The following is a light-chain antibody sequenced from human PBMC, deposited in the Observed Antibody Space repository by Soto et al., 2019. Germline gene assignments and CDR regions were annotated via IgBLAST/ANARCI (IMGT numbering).Light chain of an antibody. CDR2: LGS. CDR1: QSLLHSNGYNY. Sequence: DIVMTQSPLSLPVTPGEPASISCRSSQSLLHSNGYNYLDWDLQKTGQSPQLLIYLGSNRASGVPDRFSGSGSGADFTLKISRVEAEDGGVYYCMQALQTPPTFGQGTKVEIK. V-gene: IGKV2-28*01. CDR3: MQALQTPPT. J-gene: IGKJ1*01.